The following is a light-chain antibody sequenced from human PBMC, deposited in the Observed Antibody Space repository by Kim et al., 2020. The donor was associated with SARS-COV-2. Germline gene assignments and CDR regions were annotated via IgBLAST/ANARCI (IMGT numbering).Light chain of an antibody. CDR2: EDN. CDR1: SGSIASNY. V-gene: IGLV6-57*04. J-gene: IGLJ2*01. CDR3: QSYDSSNVV. Sequence: NFILTQPHSVSESPGKTVTISCTRSSGSIASNYVQWYQQRPGSAPTTVIYEDNQRPSGVPDRFSGSIDSSSNSASLTISGLKTEDEADYCCQSYDSSNVVFGGGTQLTVL.